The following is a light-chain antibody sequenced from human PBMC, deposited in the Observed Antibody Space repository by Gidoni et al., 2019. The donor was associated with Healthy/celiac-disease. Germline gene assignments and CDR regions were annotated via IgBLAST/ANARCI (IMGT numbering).Light chain of an antibody. V-gene: IGKV3-11*01. CDR2: DAS. J-gene: IGKJ2*03. Sequence: EIVLTQSPATLSLSPGERATLACRASQSVSSYLAWYQQKPGQAPRLLIYDASNRATGIPARFSGSGSGTDFTLTISSLEPEDFAVYYCQQRSNWPPSFAQXTKLEIK. CDR1: QSVSSY. CDR3: QQRSNWPPS.